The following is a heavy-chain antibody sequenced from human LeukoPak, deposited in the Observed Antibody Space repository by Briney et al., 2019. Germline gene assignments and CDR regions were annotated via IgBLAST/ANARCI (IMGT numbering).Heavy chain of an antibody. CDR1: GGSISSYH. CDR2: IYYSGST. Sequence: SETLSLTCTVSGGSISSYHWNWIRQPPGKGLEWIGYIYYSGSTNYNPSLKSRVTISVDTSKNQFSLKLSSVTAADTAVYYCARDEDNGSYYSSSWFDPWGQGTLVTVSS. V-gene: IGHV4-59*12. D-gene: IGHD1-26*01. J-gene: IGHJ5*02. CDR3: ARDEDNGSYYSSSWFDP.